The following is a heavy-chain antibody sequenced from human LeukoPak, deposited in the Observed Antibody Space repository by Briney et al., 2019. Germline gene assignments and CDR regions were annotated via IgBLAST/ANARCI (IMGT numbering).Heavy chain of an antibody. CDR2: IYHSGST. J-gene: IGHJ4*02. CDR1: GYSISSGYY. D-gene: IGHD6-13*01. Sequence: KPSETLSLTCAVSGYSISSGYYWGWIRPPPGKGLEWIGIIYHSGSTYYNPSVKSRVTISGDTSKNPFSLKLNSVTAADTALFYFARHGGSPIATAGQHGDYWGQGTLVTVSS. V-gene: IGHV4-38-2*01. CDR3: ARHGGSPIATAGQHGDY.